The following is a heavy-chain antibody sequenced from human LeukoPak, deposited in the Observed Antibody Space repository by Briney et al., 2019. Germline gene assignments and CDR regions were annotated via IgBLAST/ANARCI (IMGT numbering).Heavy chain of an antibody. J-gene: IGHJ4*02. D-gene: IGHD3-22*01. Sequence: ESGPALVKPTQTLTLTCTFSGFSLSTSGLSVSWIRQPPGKALELLALIDWADDKYYTTSLKTTLTISKHPSKNQMVLKMTNMDPVDTATYYCARIRYYYDSSGHFDFWGQGTLVSVSS. CDR3: ARIRYYYDSSGHFDF. CDR1: GFSLSTSGLS. CDR2: IDWADDK. V-gene: IGHV2-70*01.